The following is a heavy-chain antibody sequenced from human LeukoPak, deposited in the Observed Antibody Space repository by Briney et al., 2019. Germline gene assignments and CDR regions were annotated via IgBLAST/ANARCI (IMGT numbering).Heavy chain of an antibody. J-gene: IGHJ4*02. V-gene: IGHV3-48*03. CDR1: GFTFSSYE. Sequence: GGSLRLSCAASGFTFSSYEMNWVRQAPGKGLEWVSYISSSGSTIYYADSVEGRFTISRDNAKNSLYLQMNSLRAEDTAVYYCARVQVSPIAAAATDYWGQGTLVTVSS. CDR2: ISSSGSTI. CDR3: ARVQVSPIAAAATDY. D-gene: IGHD6-13*01.